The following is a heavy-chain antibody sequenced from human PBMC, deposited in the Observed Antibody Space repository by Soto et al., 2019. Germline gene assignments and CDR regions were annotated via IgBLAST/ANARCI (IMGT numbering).Heavy chain of an antibody. J-gene: IGHJ4*02. CDR1: GFIFSSYT. Sequence: LRLSCAASGFIFSSYTMHWVRQAPGKGLEWVGVITYDGSNQYYADSVKGRFTISRDNSRNMLFLQMNSLRPDDTAVYYCARAPSGSYPEFDYWGQGTPVTVSS. V-gene: IGHV3-30-3*01. D-gene: IGHD1-26*01. CDR2: ITYDGSNQ. CDR3: ARAPSGSYPEFDY.